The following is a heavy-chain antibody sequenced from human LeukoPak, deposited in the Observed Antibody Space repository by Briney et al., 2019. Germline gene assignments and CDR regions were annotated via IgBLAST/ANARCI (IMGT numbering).Heavy chain of an antibody. Sequence: GGSLRLSCSTSGFTFGDYAMSWVRQAPGKGLEWVGFIQAKAYGGAAKYAASVNGRFSISRDDSQSIANLQMNDLKTEDTAVYYCTRAPHPRCSSSGCYLDYWGQGTLVTVSS. CDR1: GFTFGDYA. CDR2: IQAKAYGGAA. D-gene: IGHD2-2*01. CDR3: TRAPHPRCSSSGCYLDY. V-gene: IGHV3-49*04. J-gene: IGHJ4*02.